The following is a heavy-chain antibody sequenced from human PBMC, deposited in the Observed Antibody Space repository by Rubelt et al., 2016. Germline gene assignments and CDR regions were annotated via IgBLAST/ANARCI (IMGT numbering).Heavy chain of an antibody. CDR1: GGSISSSSYY. CDR2: IYYSGST. Sequence: QLQLQESGPGLVKPSETLSLTCTVSGGSISSSSYYWGWIRQPPGKGLEWIGSIYYSGSTYYNPSLKGGVAISVETSKNQFARKLSSVTAADTAGYYCARGVVVVPAAPGNYYGMDVWGQGTTVTVSS. D-gene: IGHD2-2*01. CDR3: ARGVVVVPAAPGNYYGMDV. V-gene: IGHV4-39*01. J-gene: IGHJ6*02.